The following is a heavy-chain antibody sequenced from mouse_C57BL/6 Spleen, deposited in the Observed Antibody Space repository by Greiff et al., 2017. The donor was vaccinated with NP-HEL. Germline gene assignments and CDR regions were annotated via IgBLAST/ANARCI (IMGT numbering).Heavy chain of an antibody. J-gene: IGHJ2*01. CDR1: GYTFTSYW. D-gene: IGHD1-1*01. CDR2: IDPNSGGT. CDR3: ARSITTVSYYFDY. V-gene: IGHV1-72*01. Sequence: QVQLQQSGAELVKPGASVKLSCKASGYTFTSYWMHWVKQRPGRGLEWIGRIDPNSGGTKYNEKFKSKATLTVDKPSSTAYMQLSSLTSEDSAVYYGARSITTVSYYFDYWGQGTTLTVSS.